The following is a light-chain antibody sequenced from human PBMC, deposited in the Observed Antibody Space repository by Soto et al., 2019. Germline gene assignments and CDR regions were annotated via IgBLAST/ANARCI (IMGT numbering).Light chain of an antibody. CDR3: QHYTNWPLT. J-gene: IGKJ4*01. CDR2: GAS. V-gene: IGKV3-15*01. Sequence: EIVMTQSPATLSVSPGERVTLSCRASHSVSSRLAWYQEKPGQAPSLLIYGASTRATGLPARFSGSGSGTEFTLTISSLQSEDFAVYYCQHYTNWPLTFGGGTKVEIK. CDR1: HSVSSR.